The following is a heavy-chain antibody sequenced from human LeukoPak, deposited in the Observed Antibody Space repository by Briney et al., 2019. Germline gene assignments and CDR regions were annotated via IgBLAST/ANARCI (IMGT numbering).Heavy chain of an antibody. CDR2: IYYSGST. CDR3: ARDYITLGYYYGMDV. Sequence: SQTLSLTCTVSGGSISSGGYYWSWIRQHPGKGLEWIGYIYYSGSTYYNPSLKSRVTISVDTSKNQFSLKLSSVTAADTAVYYCARDYITLGYYYGMDVWGQGTTVTVSS. D-gene: IGHD3-10*01. CDR1: GGSISSGGYY. V-gene: IGHV4-31*03. J-gene: IGHJ6*02.